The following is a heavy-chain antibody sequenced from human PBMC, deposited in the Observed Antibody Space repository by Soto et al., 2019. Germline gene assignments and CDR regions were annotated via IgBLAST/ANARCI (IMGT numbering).Heavy chain of an antibody. CDR2: ISAYNGNT. CDR1: WYTLSSYA. D-gene: IGHD4-17*01. CDR3: ARDRTNYGVNDP. Sequence: GDSWKIAFDGSWYTLSSYALELVVPAPGQGLEWMGWISAYNGNTNYAQKLQGRVTMTTDTSTSTAYMELRSLRSDDTAVYYCARDRTNYGVNDPWGQGTLVTVSS. V-gene: IGHV1-18*01. J-gene: IGHJ5*02.